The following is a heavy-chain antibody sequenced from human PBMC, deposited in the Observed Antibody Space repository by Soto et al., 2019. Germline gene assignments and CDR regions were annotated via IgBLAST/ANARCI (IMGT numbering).Heavy chain of an antibody. CDR1: GDSISNDFYS. D-gene: IGHD5-12*01. CDR2: VYYSGST. Sequence: SETLSLTCTVSGDSISNDFYSWGWIRQPPGKGLEWIGTVYYSGSTFYNPSLNSRVTISVDRSKNQFSLKLSSVTAADTAVYYCARHPLEMANFDYWGQGTLVTVSS. CDR3: ARHPLEMANFDY. V-gene: IGHV4-39*07. J-gene: IGHJ4*02.